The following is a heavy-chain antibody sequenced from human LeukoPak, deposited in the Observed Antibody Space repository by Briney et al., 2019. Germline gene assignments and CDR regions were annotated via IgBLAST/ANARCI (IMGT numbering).Heavy chain of an antibody. V-gene: IGHV3-64*01. CDR2: ISSNGGST. CDR3: ASGYSSGWPYY. D-gene: IGHD6-19*01. Sequence: PGGSLRLSCAASGFTFSSYAMHWVRQAPGKGLEYVSAISSNGGSTYYANSVKGRFTISRDNSKNTLYLQMGSLRAEDMAVYYCASGYSSGWPYYWGQGTLVTVSS. CDR1: GFTFSSYA. J-gene: IGHJ4*02.